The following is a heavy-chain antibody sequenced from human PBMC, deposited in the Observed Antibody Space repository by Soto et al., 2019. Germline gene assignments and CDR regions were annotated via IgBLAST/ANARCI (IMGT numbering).Heavy chain of an antibody. D-gene: IGHD5-12*01. CDR3: ARVDESEYSGYEIDY. CDR2: IYYSGST. Sequence: PSETLSLTCTVSGGSISSVGYYWSWIRQHPGKGLEWIGYIYYSGSTYYNPSLKSRVTISVDTSKNQFSLKLSSVTAADTAVYYCARVDESEYSGYEIDYWGQGTLVTVSS. V-gene: IGHV4-31*03. J-gene: IGHJ4*02. CDR1: GGSISSVGYY.